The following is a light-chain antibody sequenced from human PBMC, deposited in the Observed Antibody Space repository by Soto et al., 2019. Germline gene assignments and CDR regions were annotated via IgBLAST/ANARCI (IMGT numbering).Light chain of an antibody. CDR2: GSS. CDR3: KQYGSSPIT. V-gene: IGKV3-20*01. Sequence: EIVLTQSPGTLSLSPGERATLSCRASQTISSSYLAWYQQKPGQAPRLLIYGSSSRATGIPDRFSGSGSGAAFTLTSSRLDQEDFAVYYCKQYGSSPITFGQGTRLEIK. CDR1: QTISSSY. J-gene: IGKJ5*01.